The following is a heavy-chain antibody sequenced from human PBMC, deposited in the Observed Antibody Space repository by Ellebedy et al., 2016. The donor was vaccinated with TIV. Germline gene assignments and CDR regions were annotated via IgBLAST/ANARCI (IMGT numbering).Heavy chain of an antibody. CDR1: GGSISSSSYY. D-gene: IGHD6-13*01. J-gene: IGHJ4*02. CDR2: IYYNGST. CDR3: ARESGGQQLTGY. Sequence: ESLKISCTVSGGSISSSSYYWGWIRQPPGKGLEWIGTIYYNGSTYYNPSLKSRVTISVDTSKNQFSLKLSSVTAADTAVYYCARESGGQQLTGYWGQGTLVTVSS. V-gene: IGHV4-39*02.